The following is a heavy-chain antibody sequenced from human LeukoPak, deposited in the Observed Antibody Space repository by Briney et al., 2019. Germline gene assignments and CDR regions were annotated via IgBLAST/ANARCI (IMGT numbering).Heavy chain of an antibody. CDR3: AKDPERMLGVDP. D-gene: IGHD3-10*02. CDR2: ISSSSSTI. J-gene: IGHJ5*02. V-gene: IGHV3-48*01. Sequence: GGSLRLSCAASGFTFSRYSMNWVRQAPGKGLEWVSYISSSSSTINYADPVKGRFTISRDNGKNSLYLQMNSLRAEDTAVYYCAKDPERMLGVDPWGQGTLVTVSS. CDR1: GFTFSRYS.